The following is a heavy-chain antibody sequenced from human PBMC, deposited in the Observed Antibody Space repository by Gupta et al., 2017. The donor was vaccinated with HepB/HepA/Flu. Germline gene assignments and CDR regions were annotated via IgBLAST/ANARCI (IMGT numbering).Heavy chain of an antibody. J-gene: IGHJ6*02. D-gene: IGHD3-3*01. V-gene: IGHV3-48*03. CDR1: GFPFSSYE. CDR3: ARVGSAYDFWSGYTGGYYGMDV. CDR2: ISSSGSTI. Sequence: EVQLVESGGGLVQPGGSLRLSCAASGFPFSSYEMNWLRQAPGKGREWVSYISSSGSTIYYADSVKGRFTISRDNAKNSLYLQMNSLRAEDTAVYYCARVGSAYDFWSGYTGGYYGMDVWGQGTTVTVS.